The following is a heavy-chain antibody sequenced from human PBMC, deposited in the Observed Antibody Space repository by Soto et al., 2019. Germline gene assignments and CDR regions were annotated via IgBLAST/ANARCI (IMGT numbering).Heavy chain of an antibody. V-gene: IGHV3-7*01. CDR2: IKQDGSEK. CDR1: GFTFSSYW. J-gene: IGHJ1*01. Sequence: EVQLVESGGGLVQPGGSLRLSCAASGFTFSSYWMSWVRQAPGKGLEWVANIKQDGSEKYYVDSVKGRFTISRDNAKNSLYLQTNSLRAEDTAVYYCARDQGYDYIWGSYRYSEYFQHWGQGTLVTVSS. CDR3: ARDQGYDYIWGSYRYSEYFQH. D-gene: IGHD3-16*02.